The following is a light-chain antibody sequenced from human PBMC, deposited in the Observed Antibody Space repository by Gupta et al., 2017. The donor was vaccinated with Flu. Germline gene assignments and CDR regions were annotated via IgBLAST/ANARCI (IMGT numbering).Light chain of an antibody. CDR3: QSYDSSNAWV. Sequence: NFMLTQPPSVSESAGKTVTISCTRSSGSIASNYVQWYQQRPGSSPATVIYEDNQRPSGVPDRFSGSIDSSSNSASLTISGLKTEDEADYYCQSYDSSNAWVFGGGTKLTVL. J-gene: IGLJ3*02. V-gene: IGLV6-57*01. CDR2: EDN. CDR1: SGSIASNY.